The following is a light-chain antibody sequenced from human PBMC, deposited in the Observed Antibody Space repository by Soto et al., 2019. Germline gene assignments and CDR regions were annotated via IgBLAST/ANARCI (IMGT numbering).Light chain of an antibody. CDR3: SSYAGSNNHVV. Sequence: QSALTQPPSASGSPGQSVTISCTGTSSDVGGYNYVSWYQQHPGKAPKLMIYEVSKRPSGVPDRFSGSKSGNTASLTVSGLHAEDEADYDCSSYAGSNNHVVFGGGTQLTV. CDR2: EVS. V-gene: IGLV2-8*01. J-gene: IGLJ2*01. CDR1: SSDVGGYNY.